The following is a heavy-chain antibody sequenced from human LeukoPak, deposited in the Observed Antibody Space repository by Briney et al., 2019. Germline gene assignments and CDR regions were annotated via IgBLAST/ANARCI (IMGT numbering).Heavy chain of an antibody. CDR1: GFTFANYA. V-gene: IGHV3-23*01. D-gene: IGHD3-16*01. CDR3: AKLGHGGYYSYMGV. CDR2: ISTDGTT. J-gene: IGHJ6*03. Sequence: GGSLRLSCAVSGFTFANYAMTWVRQAPGKGLESVSSISTDGTTYYAHSVKGQFTLSRDNSKNTLYLQMSSLRAEDTAVYYCAKLGHGGYYSYMGVWGKGTTVTVSS.